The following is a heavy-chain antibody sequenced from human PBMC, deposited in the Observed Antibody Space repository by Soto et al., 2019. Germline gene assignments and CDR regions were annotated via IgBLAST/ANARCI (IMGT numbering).Heavy chain of an antibody. J-gene: IGHJ5*02. V-gene: IGHV4-30-4*01. CDR2: IYYSGTT. CDR1: GGSINSDDHY. Sequence: TSETLSLTCSASGGSINSDDHYWTWIRQPPGKGLEWIGSIYYSGTTNYNPSLKSRITVSIDTSKNQFSLNLTSVTAADTALYYCARQRRGGCWFAPWGQGTPVTVSS. CDR3: ARQRRGGCWFAP.